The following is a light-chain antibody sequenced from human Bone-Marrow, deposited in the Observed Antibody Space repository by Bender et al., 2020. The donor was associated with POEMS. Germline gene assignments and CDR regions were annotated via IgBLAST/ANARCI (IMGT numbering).Light chain of an antibody. Sequence: QSALTQPASVSGSPGQSITISCTGTSSDVGSYTAVSWYQQHPGKAPKLIIFGVNKRPSGISDRFSGSKSGNTASLTISGLQSEDEADFYCCSYAGSRHWLFGGGTKLTVL. CDR1: SSDVGSYTA. CDR3: CSYAGSRHWL. V-gene: IGLV2-23*02. CDR2: GVN. J-gene: IGLJ3*02.